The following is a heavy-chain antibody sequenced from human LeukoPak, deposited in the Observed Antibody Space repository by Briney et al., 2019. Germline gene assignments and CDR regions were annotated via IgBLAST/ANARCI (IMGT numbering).Heavy chain of an antibody. CDR1: GDSVSNNNTA. J-gene: IGHJ4*02. Sequence: SQTLSLTCDISGDSVSNNNTAWSWISQSPSRSLKWLRRTYYRSKWYNDYAVSVKSRISISPDTSKNQFSLQLNFVTPEDTAVYYCARARAGGGLFDHWGQGTLVTVSS. CDR2: TYYRSKWYN. V-gene: IGHV6-1*01. D-gene: IGHD6-13*01. CDR3: ARARAGGGLFDH.